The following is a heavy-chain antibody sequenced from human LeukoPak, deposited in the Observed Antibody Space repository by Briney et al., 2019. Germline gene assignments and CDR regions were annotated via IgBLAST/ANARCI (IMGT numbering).Heavy chain of an antibody. V-gene: IGHV6-1*01. CDR2: TYYRSKLYN. D-gene: IGHD3-3*01. Sequence: SQTLSLTCALSGHSFSSNSAAWHWSRKSPSRGLDWLVRTYYRSKLYNDYAVSVKSRITINPDTSKNQFALQLNSVTPEDTAVYYWARAWSGYYGWFDPWGQGTLVTVSS. CDR1: GHSFSSNSAA. J-gene: IGHJ5*02. CDR3: ARAWSGYYGWFDP.